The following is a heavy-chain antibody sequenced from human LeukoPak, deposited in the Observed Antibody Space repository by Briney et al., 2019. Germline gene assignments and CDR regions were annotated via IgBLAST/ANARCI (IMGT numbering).Heavy chain of an antibody. CDR1: GGSFSGYY. D-gene: IGHD2-15*01. V-gene: IGHV4-34*01. CDR3: ARNNWKCGSCQSGKRLVDP. J-gene: IGHJ5*02. Sequence: SETLSLTCAVYGGSFSGYYWSWIRQPPGKGLEWIGEINHSGSTNYNPSLKSRVTISVDTSKNQFSLKLSSVTAADTAVYYCARNNWKCGSCQSGKRLVDPWGQGTLVNGS. CDR2: INHSGST.